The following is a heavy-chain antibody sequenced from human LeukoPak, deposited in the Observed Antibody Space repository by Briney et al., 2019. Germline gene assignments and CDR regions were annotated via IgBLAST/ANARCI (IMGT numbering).Heavy chain of an antibody. D-gene: IGHD3-10*01. V-gene: IGHV1-2*04. CDR1: GYTFTGYY. J-gene: IGHJ6*02. CDR2: INPNSGGT. CDR3: ARGSGSGSYSPLWYYYGMDV. Sequence: ASVKVSCKASGYTFTGYYMHWVRQAPGQGLEWMGWINPNSGGTNYAQKFQGWVTMTRDTSISTAYVELSRLRSDDTAVYYCARGSGSGSYSPLWYYYGMDVWGQGTTVTVSS.